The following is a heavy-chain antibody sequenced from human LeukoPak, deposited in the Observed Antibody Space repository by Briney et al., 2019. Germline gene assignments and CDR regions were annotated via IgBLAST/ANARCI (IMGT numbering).Heavy chain of an antibody. CDR1: GYTFTGYY. D-gene: IGHD2-2*01. V-gene: IGHV1-2*02. J-gene: IGHJ4*02. Sequence: GASVKVSCKASGYTFTGYYMHWVRQAPGQGLEWMGWINPNSGGTNYAQKFQGRVTMTRDTSISTAYMELSRLRSDDTAVYYCARSPGKYQLTFDYWGQGTLVTVSS. CDR2: INPNSGGT. CDR3: ARSPGKYQLTFDY.